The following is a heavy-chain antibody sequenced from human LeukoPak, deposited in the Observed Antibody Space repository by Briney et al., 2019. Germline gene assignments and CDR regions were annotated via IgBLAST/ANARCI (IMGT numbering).Heavy chain of an antibody. J-gene: IGHJ4*02. CDR2: ISTSGGST. D-gene: IGHD6-19*01. V-gene: IGHV3-23*01. Sequence: GGSLRLSCAASGFTFSSYAMSWVRQAPGKGLEWVSVISTSGGSTYYADSVKGRFTISRDNSKNTLYLQMNSLRAEDTAVYYCAKDRSQWLVWDKYYFDYWGQGTLVTVFS. CDR1: GFTFSSYA. CDR3: AKDRSQWLVWDKYYFDY.